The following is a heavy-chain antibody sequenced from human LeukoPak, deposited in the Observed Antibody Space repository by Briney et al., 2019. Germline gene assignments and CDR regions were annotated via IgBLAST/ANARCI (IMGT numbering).Heavy chain of an antibody. D-gene: IGHD5-24*01. Sequence: SDTLSLTCTVSGGSISSSDHYWGWIRQSPGMGLEWIGSIYYSGTTYYNPSLKSRVTISVDTSKNQFSLKLSSVTAADTAVYYCARQRRWIQQIWGQGTLVTVSS. V-gene: IGHV4-39*01. J-gene: IGHJ4*02. CDR2: IYYSGTT. CDR3: ARQRRWIQQI. CDR1: GGSISSSDHY.